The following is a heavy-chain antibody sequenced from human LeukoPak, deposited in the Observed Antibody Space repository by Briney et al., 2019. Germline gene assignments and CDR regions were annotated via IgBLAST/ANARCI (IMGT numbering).Heavy chain of an antibody. Sequence: PGGSLRLSCAVSGFTFSSGYMHWVRQPPGKGPVWVSRISSDGSNTIYADSVKGRFTISRDNSKNTLYLQMNSLRAEDTAVYYCVSSILSYFDYWGQGTLVTVSS. CDR3: VSSILSYFDY. V-gene: IGHV3-74*01. D-gene: IGHD2/OR15-2a*01. CDR1: GFTFSSGY. CDR2: ISSDGSNT. J-gene: IGHJ4*02.